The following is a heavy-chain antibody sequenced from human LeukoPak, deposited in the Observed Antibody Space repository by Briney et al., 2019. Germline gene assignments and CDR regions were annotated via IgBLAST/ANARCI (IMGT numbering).Heavy chain of an antibody. Sequence: GGSLRLSCEASGFTFSKFWMSWVRQAPGRGLEWLANIYMDGRTKNYVDSVKGRFTISRDNAKNSLYLQMNSLRADDTAVYYCATSHDSSGNDWGQGTLVTVPS. D-gene: IGHD3-22*01. J-gene: IGHJ4*02. CDR3: ATSHDSSGND. V-gene: IGHV3-7*01. CDR1: GFTFSKFW. CDR2: IYMDGRTK.